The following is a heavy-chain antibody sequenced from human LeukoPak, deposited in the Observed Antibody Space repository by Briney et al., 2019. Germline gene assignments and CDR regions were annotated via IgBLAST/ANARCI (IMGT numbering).Heavy chain of an antibody. CDR1: GGTFSSYA. CDR2: VIPIFGTA. V-gene: IGHV1-69*01. CDR3: ASGPAATWFDP. Sequence: ASVKVSCKASGGTFSSYAISWVRQAPGQGLEWMGGVIPIFGTANYAQKFQGRVTITADESTSTAYMELSSLRSEDTAVYYCASGPAATWFDPWGQGTLVTVSS. J-gene: IGHJ5*02. D-gene: IGHD2-2*01.